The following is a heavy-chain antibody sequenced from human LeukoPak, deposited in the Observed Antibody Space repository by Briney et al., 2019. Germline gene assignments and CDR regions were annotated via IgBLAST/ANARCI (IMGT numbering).Heavy chain of an antibody. CDR2: IGPTGSDR. CDR3: ATETNGRHYDY. J-gene: IGHJ4*02. CDR1: GLTFSTSG. Sequence: KPRGSLRLSCTASGLTFSTSGFNWVRQAPGKGLEWVASIGPTGSDRYHADSIKGRFTISRDNANNFLYLQMSSLRAEDTAVYYCATETNGRHYDYWGQGTLLTVSS. D-gene: IGHD1-14*01. V-gene: IGHV3-21*06.